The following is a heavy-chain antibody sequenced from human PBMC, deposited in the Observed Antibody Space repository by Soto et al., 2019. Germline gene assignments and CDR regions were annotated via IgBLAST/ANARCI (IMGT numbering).Heavy chain of an antibody. Sequence: GGSLRLSCAASGFTFSSYAMSWVRQAPGKGLEWVSAISGSGGSTYYADSVKGRFTISRDNSKNTLYLQMNSLRAEDTAVYYCAKDRAVTTWRGGYFDYWGQGTLVTVSS. D-gene: IGHD4-17*01. CDR1: GFTFSSYA. V-gene: IGHV3-23*01. CDR2: ISGSGGST. CDR3: AKDRAVTTWRGGYFDY. J-gene: IGHJ4*02.